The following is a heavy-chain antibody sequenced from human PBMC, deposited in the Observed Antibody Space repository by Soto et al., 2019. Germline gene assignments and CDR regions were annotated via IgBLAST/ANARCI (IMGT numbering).Heavy chain of an antibody. CDR2: INQSGST. Sequence: QVQLQQWGAGLLKPSETLSLTCAVSGGSFTGYFWNWIRQTPGKGVEWIGEINQSGSTTYNPSLKSRVTISVDRSKNQFSLGLNSVTAADTAVYYCARGNFWSGYDPSYYYYMDVWGKGTAVTVSS. CDR3: ARGNFWSGYDPSYYYYMDV. V-gene: IGHV4-34*02. CDR1: GGSFTGYF. D-gene: IGHD3-3*01. J-gene: IGHJ6*03.